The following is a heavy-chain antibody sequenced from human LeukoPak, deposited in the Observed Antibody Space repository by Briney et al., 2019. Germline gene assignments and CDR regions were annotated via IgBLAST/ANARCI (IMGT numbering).Heavy chain of an antibody. J-gene: IGHJ4*02. CDR1: GFTCSSYS. D-gene: IGHD3-3*01. CDR3: ARDEGDFWSGSYFDY. CDR2: TSSSSSYI. Sequence: PGGSLRLSCAAPGFTCSSYSMNWVRQAPGKGLEWVSSTSSSSSYIYYADSVKGRFTISRDNAKNSLYLQMNSLRAEDTAVYYCARDEGDFWSGSYFDYWGQGTLVTVSS. V-gene: IGHV3-21*01.